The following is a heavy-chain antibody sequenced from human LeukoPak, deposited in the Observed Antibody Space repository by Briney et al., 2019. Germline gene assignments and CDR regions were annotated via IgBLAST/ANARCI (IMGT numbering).Heavy chain of an antibody. CDR2: TYYRAKWYN. CDR1: GDSVSSNSAA. CDR3: ARGTRYSSGWTFDY. D-gene: IGHD6-19*01. V-gene: IGHV6-1*01. Sequence: SQTLSLTCDISGDSVSSNSAACNWIRQSPSRGLEWLGRTYYRAKWYNDYAVSVKSRITINPDTSKNQFSLQVNSVTPEDTAVYYCARGTRYSSGWTFDYWGQGTLVTVSS. J-gene: IGHJ4*02.